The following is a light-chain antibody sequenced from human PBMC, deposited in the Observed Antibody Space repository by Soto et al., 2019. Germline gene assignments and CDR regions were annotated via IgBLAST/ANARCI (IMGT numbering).Light chain of an antibody. CDR1: QSVGSSY. V-gene: IGKV3-11*01. J-gene: IGKJ1*01. Sequence: EILLTQSPCTLSLSPGERATLSCRASQSVGSSYIGCYQQKPAQGARLLIYGASTRATGIPARFSGSGSGTDFTLTISSLVPADFAVYYCQQRSNRPPWTFGQGTKVDI. CDR2: GAS. CDR3: QQRSNRPPWT.